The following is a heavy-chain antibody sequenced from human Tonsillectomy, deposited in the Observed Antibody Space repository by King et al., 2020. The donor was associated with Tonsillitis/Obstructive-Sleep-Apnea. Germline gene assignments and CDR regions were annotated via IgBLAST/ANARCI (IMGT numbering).Heavy chain of an antibody. J-gene: IGHJ6*02. V-gene: IGHV3-21*01. D-gene: IGHD2-2*01. Sequence: VQLVESGGGLVKPGGSLRLSCAASGFTFSSYSMNWVRQAPGKGLEWVSSISSGSSYIYYADSVKGRFTISRDNAKNSLYLQMNSLRAEDTAVYYCARAGVPAAIYYYYYGMDVWGQGTTVTVSS. CDR3: ARAGVPAAIYYYYYGMDV. CDR1: GFTFSSYS. CDR2: ISSGSSYI.